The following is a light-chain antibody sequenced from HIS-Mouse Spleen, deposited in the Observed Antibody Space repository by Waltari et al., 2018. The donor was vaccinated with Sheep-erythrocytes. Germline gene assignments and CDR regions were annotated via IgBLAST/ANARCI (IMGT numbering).Light chain of an antibody. CDR1: KLGDKY. CDR3: QAWDSSIVV. Sequence: SSELTQPPSVSVSPGQTASITCSGDKLGDKYACWYQQKPGQSPVLVIYQDTKRPSGIPERFSGSNSGNTAPLTISGTQAMDEADYYCQAWDSSIVVFGGGTKLTVL. CDR2: QDT. V-gene: IGLV3-1*01. J-gene: IGLJ2*01.